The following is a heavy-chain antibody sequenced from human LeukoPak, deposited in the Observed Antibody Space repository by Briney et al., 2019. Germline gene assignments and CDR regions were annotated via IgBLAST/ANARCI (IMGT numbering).Heavy chain of an antibody. CDR1: GFTVSNNY. Sequence: GSLRLSCAASGFTVSNNYMSWVRQAPGKGLEWIGEIYHSGSTNYNPSLKSRVTISVDKSKNQFSLKLSSVTAADTAVYYCARDKQDAFDIWGQGTMVTVSS. CDR2: IYHSGST. V-gene: IGHV4-4*02. J-gene: IGHJ3*02. CDR3: ARDKQDAFDI. D-gene: IGHD6-13*01.